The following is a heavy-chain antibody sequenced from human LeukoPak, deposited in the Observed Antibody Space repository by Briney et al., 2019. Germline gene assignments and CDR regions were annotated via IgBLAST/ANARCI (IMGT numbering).Heavy chain of an antibody. CDR1: GGSISSYY. CDR2: IYYSGST. Sequence: SETLSLTCTVSGGSISSYYWSWIRQPPGKGLEWIGYIYYSGSTNYNPSLKSRVTISVDTSKNQFSLKLSSVTAADTAVYYCARGYSSGWCGSGYYFDYWGQGTLVTVSS. J-gene: IGHJ4*02. V-gene: IGHV4-59*01. CDR3: ARGYSSGWCGSGYYFDY. D-gene: IGHD6-19*01.